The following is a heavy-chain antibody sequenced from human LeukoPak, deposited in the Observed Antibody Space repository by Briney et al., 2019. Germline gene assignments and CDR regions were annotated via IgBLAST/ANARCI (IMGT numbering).Heavy chain of an antibody. CDR1: GFTLSSYS. J-gene: IGHJ5*02. CDR3: ARGGSSWFYH. Sequence: PGGSLRLSCAASGFTLSSYSMTWVRQAPGKGLEWISYIHDGGSPIYYADSVKGRFTVSRDNAKNSLYLQMYSRRAEDTAVYYCARGGSSWFYHWGQGILVTVSS. V-gene: IGHV3-48*01. D-gene: IGHD6-13*01. CDR2: IHDGGSPI.